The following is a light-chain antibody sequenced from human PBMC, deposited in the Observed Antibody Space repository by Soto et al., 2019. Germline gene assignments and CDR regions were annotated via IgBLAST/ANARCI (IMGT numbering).Light chain of an antibody. CDR3: MQSTQLPPT. J-gene: IGKJ5*01. CDR2: WAS. Sequence: DVVMTQSPDSLAVSLGERATISCKSSQTISYTSINKTYLAWYQRRPGQPPKLLIYWASIRGSGVPDRLSGSGFGTDFTLEISRVETDDVGIYYCMQSTQLPPTFGQGTRLEIK. V-gene: IGKV4-1*01. CDR1: QTISYTSINKTY.